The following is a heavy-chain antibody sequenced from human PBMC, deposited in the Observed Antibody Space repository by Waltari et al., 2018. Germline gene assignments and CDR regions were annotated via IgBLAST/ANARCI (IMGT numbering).Heavy chain of an antibody. CDR3: AREYGLRGTTLTTGY. J-gene: IGHJ4*02. CDR2: ISNTGNTI. Sequence: QVQLVASGGALVNPGGSLRLSCTASVLTFRCCHMTWVRQAPGKGLEWISYISNTGNTIYSAESVRGRFFISRDNAKNSLFLQMNSLSAEDTAVYYCAREYGLRGTTLTTGYWGQGTLVTVSS. D-gene: IGHD4-4*01. V-gene: IGHV3-11*01. CDR1: VLTFRCCH.